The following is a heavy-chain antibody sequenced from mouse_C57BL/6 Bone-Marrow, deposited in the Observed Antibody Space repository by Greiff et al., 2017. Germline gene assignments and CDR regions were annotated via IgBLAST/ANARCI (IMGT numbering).Heavy chain of an antibody. J-gene: IGHJ2*01. D-gene: IGHD4-1*01. V-gene: IGHV5-9*01. CDR2: ISGGGGNT. CDR1: GFTFSSYT. Sequence: EVKLVESGGGLVKPGGSLKLSCAASGFTFSSYTMSWVRQTPGKRLEWVATISGGGGNTYYPDSVKGRFTISRDNAKNTLYLQMSSLRSEDTALYYCARRNCPSSYYFDYWGQGTTLTVSS. CDR3: ARRNCPSSYYFDY.